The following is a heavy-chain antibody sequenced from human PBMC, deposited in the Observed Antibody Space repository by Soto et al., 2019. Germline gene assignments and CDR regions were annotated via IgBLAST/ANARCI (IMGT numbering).Heavy chain of an antibody. CDR1: GGSISTYY. D-gene: IGHD2-21*02. CDR2: IFSSGGT. J-gene: IGHJ3*02. CDR3: AKIQYTVVTPLDI. Sequence: QVQLQESGPGLVKPSETLSLTCSVSGGSISTYYWSWIRQSTGKGLEFIGCIFSSGGTNYNPALKSRITISRDTSKNQLSLKLTSVTAADTAVYFCAKIQYTVVTPLDIWGQGTMVTVSS. V-gene: IGHV4-59*01.